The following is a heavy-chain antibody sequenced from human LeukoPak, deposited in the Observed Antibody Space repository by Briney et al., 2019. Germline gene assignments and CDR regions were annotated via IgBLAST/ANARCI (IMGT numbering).Heavy chain of an antibody. D-gene: IGHD6-6*01. J-gene: IGHJ3*02. V-gene: IGHV3-23*01. Sequence: PGGSLRLSCAASGFTFSSYAMSWVRQAPGKGLERVSAISGSGGSTYYADSVKGRFTISRDNSKNTLYLQMNSLRAEDTAVYYCAKGVSSSSAGFAFDIWGQGTMVTVSS. CDR2: ISGSGGST. CDR1: GFTFSSYA. CDR3: AKGVSSSSAGFAFDI.